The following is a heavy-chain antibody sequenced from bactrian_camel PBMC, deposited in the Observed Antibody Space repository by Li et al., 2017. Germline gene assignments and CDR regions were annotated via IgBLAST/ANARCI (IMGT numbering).Heavy chain of an antibody. CDR3: AAGSWVAGSLDEHDYVH. J-gene: IGHJ4*01. D-gene: IGHD6*01. CDR2: INIDAST. V-gene: IGHV3S53*01. Sequence: HVQLVESGGGLVQAGGSLRLSCTASGLRWGRDAMAWYRQAPGHECELVSTINIDASTYYADSVKGRFTISLDKAKNTVTLKMNSLKPEDTAIYYCAAGSWVAGSLDEHDYVHWGQGTQVTVS. CDR1: GLRWGRDA.